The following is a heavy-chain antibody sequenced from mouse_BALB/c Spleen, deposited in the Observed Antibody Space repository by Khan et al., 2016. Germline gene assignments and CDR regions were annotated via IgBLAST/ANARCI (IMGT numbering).Heavy chain of an antibody. Sequence: QVQLQQSGAELARPGASVKLSCKASGYTFTSYWMQWVKQRPGQGLEWIGAIYPGDGDTRYTQKSKGKATLTAAKSSSTAYMQLSSLASEDSAVYYCASWGGNYAMDCWGQGTSVTVSS. V-gene: IGHV1-87*01. J-gene: IGHJ4*01. CDR1: GYTFTSYW. CDR3: ASWGGNYAMDC. CDR2: IYPGDGDT. D-gene: IGHD1-1*02.